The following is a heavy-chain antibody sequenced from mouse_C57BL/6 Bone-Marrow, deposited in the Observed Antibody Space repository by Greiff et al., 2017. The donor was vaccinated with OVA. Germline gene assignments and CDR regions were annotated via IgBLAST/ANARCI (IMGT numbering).Heavy chain of an antibody. J-gene: IGHJ2*01. CDR2: IDPSDRYT. Sequence: VQLQQPGAELVTPGASVKLSCKASGYTFTSYWMQWVKQRPGPGLEWIGEIDPSDRYTNYNQKFKGKATLTVDTSSSTAYMQLSSLTSEDSAVYYCAREGRLLLFFDYWGQGTTLTVSS. CDR3: AREGRLLLFFDY. V-gene: IGHV1-50*01. D-gene: IGHD1-1*01. CDR1: GYTFTSYW.